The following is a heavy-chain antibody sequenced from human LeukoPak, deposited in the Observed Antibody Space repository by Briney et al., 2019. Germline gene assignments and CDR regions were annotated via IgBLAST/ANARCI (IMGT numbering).Heavy chain of an antibody. Sequence: GELLKISCSGSGYSFTSYLIGWVRQMPGKGLEWMGIIYPGGCNTNYSPFFQGQVNVSADRSISTAYLQWSGLKASDTAMYYCARRYCSGGSCYYFDYWGQGSLVGVSS. CDR1: GYSFTSYL. D-gene: IGHD2-15*01. CDR3: ARRYCSGGSCYYFDY. V-gene: IGHV5-51*01. J-gene: IGHJ4*02. CDR2: IYPGGCNT.